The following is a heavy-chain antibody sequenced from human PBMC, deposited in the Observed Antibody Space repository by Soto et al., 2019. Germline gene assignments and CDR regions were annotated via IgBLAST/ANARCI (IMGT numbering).Heavy chain of an antibody. D-gene: IGHD3-22*01. Sequence: EVQLLESGGGLVQPGGSLTLSCAASGFTFTSYAMNWVRRVPGKGLEWVSGTTSTGGSKIYADSVKGRFTISRDNSKNTVFLQMNSLRVEDSGVYYCAKLKGTLMGLLPTLYLDHWGQGTLVTVSA. CDR2: TTSTGGSK. CDR1: GFTFTSYA. CDR3: AKLKGTLMGLLPTLYLDH. V-gene: IGHV3-23*01. J-gene: IGHJ4*02.